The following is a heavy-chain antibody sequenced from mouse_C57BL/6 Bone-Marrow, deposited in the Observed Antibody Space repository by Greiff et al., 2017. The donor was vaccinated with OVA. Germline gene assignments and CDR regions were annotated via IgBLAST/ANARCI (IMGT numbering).Heavy chain of an antibody. V-gene: IGHV5-6*01. CDR2: ISSGGSYT. D-gene: IGHD1-1*01. CDR1: GFTFSSYG. CDR3: ALYYYGSSPYWYFDV. J-gene: IGHJ1*03. Sequence: EVQLVESGGDLVKPGGSLKLSCAASGFTFSSYGMSWVRQTPDKRLEWVATISSGGSYTYYPDSVKGRFTISRDNAKNTLYLQMSSLKSEDTAMYYCALYYYGSSPYWYFDVWGTGTTVTVSS.